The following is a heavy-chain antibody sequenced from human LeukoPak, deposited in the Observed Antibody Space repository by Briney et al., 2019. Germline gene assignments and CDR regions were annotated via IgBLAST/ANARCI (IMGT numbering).Heavy chain of an antibody. Sequence: SETLSLTCTVSGGSISSYYWCWIRQPAGKGLELIGRIYTSGSTNYNSSLKSRVTMSVDTSKNQFSLKLSSVTAADTAVYYCARAPTGTGGWNWFDPWGQGTLVTVSS. CDR1: GGSISSYY. D-gene: IGHD1-1*01. CDR3: ARAPTGTGGWNWFDP. CDR2: IYTSGST. J-gene: IGHJ5*02. V-gene: IGHV4-4*07.